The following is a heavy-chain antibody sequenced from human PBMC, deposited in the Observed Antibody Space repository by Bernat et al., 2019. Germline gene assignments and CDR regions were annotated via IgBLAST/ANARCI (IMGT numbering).Heavy chain of an antibody. CDR3: ARDGGNYWGWFDP. CDR1: GFTFSSYW. D-gene: IGHD1-26*01. J-gene: IGHJ5*02. Sequence: EVQLVEPGGGLVQPGGSLRLSCAASGFTFSSYWMHWVRQAPGKGLVWVSRINSDGSSTSYADSVKGRFTISRDNAKNTVYLQMNSLRAEDTAVYYCARDGGNYWGWFDPWGQGTLVTVSS. V-gene: IGHV3-74*01. CDR2: INSDGSST.